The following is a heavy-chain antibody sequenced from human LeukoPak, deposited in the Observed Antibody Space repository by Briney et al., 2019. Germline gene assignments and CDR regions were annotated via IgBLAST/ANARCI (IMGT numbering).Heavy chain of an antibody. CDR2: IYSGGST. D-gene: IGHD5-18*01. CDR3: ARVGTVMVTIVAPYYMDV. CDR1: EFSVGSNY. Sequence: PGGSLRLSCAASEFSVGSNYMTWVRQAPGQGLEWVSLIYSGGSTYYADSVKGRFTISRDNSKNTLYLQMNSLRAEDTAVYYCARVGTVMVTIVAPYYMDVWGKGTTVTVSS. J-gene: IGHJ6*03. V-gene: IGHV3-66*01.